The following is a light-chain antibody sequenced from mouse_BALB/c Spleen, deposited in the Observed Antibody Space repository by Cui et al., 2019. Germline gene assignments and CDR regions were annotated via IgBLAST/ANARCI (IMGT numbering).Light chain of an antibody. J-gene: IGKJ2*01. V-gene: IGKV14-111*01. CDR3: LQYDEFPYT. CDR1: QDINSY. Sequence: DIKMTQSPSSMYASLGGRVTMTCKASQDINSYLSWFQQKPGKSPKTLIYRANRLVDGVPSRFSGSGSGQDYSLTISSLEYEDMGIYYCLQYDEFPYTFGGGTKLEIK. CDR2: RAN.